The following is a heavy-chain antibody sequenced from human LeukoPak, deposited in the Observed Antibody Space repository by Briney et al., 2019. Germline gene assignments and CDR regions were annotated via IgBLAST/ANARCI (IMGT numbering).Heavy chain of an antibody. Sequence: GGSLRLSCAASGFTFSSYAMHWVRQAPGKGLEWVAVISYDGSNKYYADSVKGRFTISRDNSKNTLYLQMNSLGAEDTAVYYCAREVTEAAGESGYFDYWGQGTLVTVSS. D-gene: IGHD6-25*01. CDR1: GFTFSSYA. CDR2: ISYDGSNK. CDR3: AREVTEAAGESGYFDY. J-gene: IGHJ4*02. V-gene: IGHV3-30-3*01.